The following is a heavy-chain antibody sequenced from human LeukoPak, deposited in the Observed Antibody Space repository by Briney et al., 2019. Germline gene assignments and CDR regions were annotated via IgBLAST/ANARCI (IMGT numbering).Heavy chain of an antibody. J-gene: IGHJ4*02. CDR1: GYTFTAYY. Sequence: GASVKVSCKASGYTFTAYYMHWVRQAPGQGLEWMGWINPNSGGTNYAQKFQGRVTMTRDTSISTAYMELSRLRSDDTAVYYCAILYCDFWSAPNYKNDYWGQGTLVTVSS. CDR2: INPNSGGT. D-gene: IGHD3-3*01. CDR3: AILYCDFWSAPNYKNDY. V-gene: IGHV1-2*02.